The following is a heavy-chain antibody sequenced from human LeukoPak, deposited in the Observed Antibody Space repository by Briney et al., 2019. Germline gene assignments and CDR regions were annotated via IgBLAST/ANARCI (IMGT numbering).Heavy chain of an antibody. J-gene: IGHJ4*02. D-gene: IGHD3-22*01. V-gene: IGHV4-34*01. CDR2: INHSGST. CDR1: GGSFSGYY. Sequence: RTSETLSLTCAVYGGSFSGYYWSWIRQPPGKGLEWIGEINHSGSTNYNPSLKSRVTISVDTSKNQFSLKLTSVTAADTAVYYCARFSGYYDSSGHYLDYWGQGTLVTVSS. CDR3: ARFSGYYDSSGHYLDY.